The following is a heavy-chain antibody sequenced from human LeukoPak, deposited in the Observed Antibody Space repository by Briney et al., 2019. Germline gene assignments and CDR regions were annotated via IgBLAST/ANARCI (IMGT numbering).Heavy chain of an antibody. CDR2: IYYSGST. J-gene: IGHJ5*02. CDR3: ARSESEYCSSTSCYNWFDP. D-gene: IGHD2-2*01. Sequence: SQTLSLTCTVSGGSISSGDYYWSWIRQPPGKGLEWIGYIYYSGSTYYNPSLKSRVTISVDTSKNQFPLKLSSVTAADTAVYYCARSESEYCSSTSCYNWFDPWGQGTLVTVSS. CDR1: GGSISSGDYY. V-gene: IGHV4-30-4*01.